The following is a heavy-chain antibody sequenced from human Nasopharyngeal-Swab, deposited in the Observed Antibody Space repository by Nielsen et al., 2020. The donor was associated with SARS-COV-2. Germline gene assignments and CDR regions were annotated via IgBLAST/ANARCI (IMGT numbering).Heavy chain of an antibody. D-gene: IGHD3-10*01. CDR1: GFTFGDYA. CDR2: IRSKLYGGTT. Sequence: GESLKISCTGSGFTFGDYAMSWFRQAPGKGLEWVGFIRSKLYGGTTEYAASVKGRFTISRDGSKSIAYLQMNSLKTEDTAAYYCTRTTEHAMVRGGLYGMDVWGQGATVTVSS. J-gene: IGHJ6*02. V-gene: IGHV3-49*01. CDR3: TRTTEHAMVRGGLYGMDV.